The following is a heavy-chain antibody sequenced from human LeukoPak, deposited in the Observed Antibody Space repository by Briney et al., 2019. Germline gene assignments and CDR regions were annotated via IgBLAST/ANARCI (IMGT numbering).Heavy chain of an antibody. CDR1: GGAISNY. J-gene: IGHJ5*02. Sequence: PSETLSLTRAVSGGAISNYGSWIGQPAGKGLEWIGRIYTSGSTNYNPSLKSRVTMSVDTSKNQFSLKLSSVTAADTAVYYCARGVTTGFDWFDPWGQGTLVTVSS. CDR3: ARGVTTGFDWFDP. D-gene: IGHD4-11*01. CDR2: IYTSGST. V-gene: IGHV4-4*07.